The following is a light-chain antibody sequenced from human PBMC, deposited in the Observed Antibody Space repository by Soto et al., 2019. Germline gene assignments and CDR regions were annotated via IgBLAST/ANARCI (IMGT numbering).Light chain of an antibody. CDR2: EVS. Sequence: QSALTQPASVSGSPGQSITISCTGTTSEVGGYNYVSWYQQHPGKAPKLMIYEVSKRPSGVPDRFSGYKSGNTASLTVSGLQAEDEADYYCDSYAGSNNWVFGGGTKVTVL. V-gene: IGLV2-8*01. J-gene: IGLJ3*02. CDR3: DSYAGSNNWV. CDR1: TSEVGGYNY.